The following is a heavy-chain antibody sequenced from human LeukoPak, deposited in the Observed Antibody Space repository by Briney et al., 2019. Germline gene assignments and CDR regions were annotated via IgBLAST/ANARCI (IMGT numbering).Heavy chain of an antibody. Sequence: GGSPRLSCAASGFTFSGSAMHWVRQASGKGLEWVGRIRSKANSYATAYAASVKGRFTISRDDSKNTAYLQMNSLKTEDTAVYYCTRRGSLDYYDSSGGFDYWGQGTLVTVSS. D-gene: IGHD3-22*01. CDR2: IRSKANSYAT. CDR1: GFTFSGSA. CDR3: TRRGSLDYYDSSGGFDY. J-gene: IGHJ4*02. V-gene: IGHV3-73*01.